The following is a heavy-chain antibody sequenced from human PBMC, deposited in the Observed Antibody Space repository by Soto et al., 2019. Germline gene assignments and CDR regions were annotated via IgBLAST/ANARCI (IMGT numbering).Heavy chain of an antibody. V-gene: IGHV1-2*04. J-gene: IGHJ5*02. CDR2: INPNSGGT. D-gene: IGHD6-13*01. Sequence: GASVKVSCKASGHTFTGYYMHWVRQAPGQGLEWMGWINPNSGGTNYAQTFQGWVTMTRDTSISTAYMELSSLRSEDTAVYYCARDVAAANPWGQGTLVTVSS. CDR1: GHTFTGYY. CDR3: ARDVAAANP.